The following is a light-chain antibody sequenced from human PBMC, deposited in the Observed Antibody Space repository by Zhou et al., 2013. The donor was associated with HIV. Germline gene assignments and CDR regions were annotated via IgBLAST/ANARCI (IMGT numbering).Light chain of an antibody. CDR1: QRVNSNY. J-gene: IGKJ5*01. V-gene: IGKV3-20*01. CDR3: QQCGSSPIT. Sequence: DTVLTQSPGTLSLSPGERATLSCTASQRVNSNYVAWYQQKPGQAPRLLIYGASTRATGTPDRFSGSGSGTDFSLTLSGLEPEDFAVYYCQQCGSSPITFGQGTRVEIK. CDR2: GAS.